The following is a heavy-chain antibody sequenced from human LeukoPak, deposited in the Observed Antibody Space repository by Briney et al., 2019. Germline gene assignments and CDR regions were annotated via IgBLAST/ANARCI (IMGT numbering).Heavy chain of an antibody. CDR1: GYTFIGYY. Sequence: GASVTVSCTASGYTFIGYYIYWVRQAPGQGLEWMGWINPNSGGTNYAQNFQGRVTMTRDTSISTAYMELSRLTSDDTAVYYCARELDLYFFDYWGQGTLVTVSS. CDR2: INPNSGGT. D-gene: IGHD3-9*01. V-gene: IGHV1-2*02. CDR3: ARELDLYFFDY. J-gene: IGHJ4*02.